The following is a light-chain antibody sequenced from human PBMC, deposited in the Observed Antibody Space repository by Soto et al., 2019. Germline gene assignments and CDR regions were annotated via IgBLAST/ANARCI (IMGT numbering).Light chain of an antibody. J-gene: IGLJ1*01. CDR2: EVN. CDR1: SSDVGGYNY. CDR3: SSYAGSSNG. V-gene: IGLV2-8*01. Sequence: QSVLTQPPSASGSPGQSVAISCTGTSSDVGGYNYVSWYQQHPGKAPKLMIYEVNKRPSGVPDRFSGSKSGNTASLTVSGLQAEDEADYYSSSYAGSSNGFGTGTKVTAL.